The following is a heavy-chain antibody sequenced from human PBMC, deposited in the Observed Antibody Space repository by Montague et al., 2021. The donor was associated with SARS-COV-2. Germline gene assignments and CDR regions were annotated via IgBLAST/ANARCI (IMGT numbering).Heavy chain of an antibody. CDR3: AREGVHAFDI. CDR1: GDSVARVRRS. V-gene: IGHV6-1*01. CDR2: VLYRTKWIN. Sequence: CAISGDSVARVRRSWDWIRPALSPRVELVGRVLYRTKWINAYAVSLESRMSITPDTSTNQFSLHLSFVTPDDTAVYYCAREGVHAFDIWGQGTPVIVSS. J-gene: IGHJ3*02.